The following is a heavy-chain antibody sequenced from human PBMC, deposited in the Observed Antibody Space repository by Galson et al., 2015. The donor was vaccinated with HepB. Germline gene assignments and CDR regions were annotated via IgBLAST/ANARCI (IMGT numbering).Heavy chain of an antibody. CDR2: IRSEPYGGTT. Sequence: SLRLSCAASGFRFDIYTMKWFRQAPGKGLEWVGFIRSEPYGGTTEYAASVKGRFRISRDDSKSIAYLQMNSLKTEDTAVYYCTRDWPLWFGALGMDVWGQGTTVTVSS. D-gene: IGHD3-10*01. J-gene: IGHJ6*02. CDR1: GFRFDIYT. V-gene: IGHV3-49*03. CDR3: TRDWPLWFGALGMDV.